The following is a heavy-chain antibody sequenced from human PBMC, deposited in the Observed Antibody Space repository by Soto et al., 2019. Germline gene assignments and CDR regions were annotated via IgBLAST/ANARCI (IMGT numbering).Heavy chain of an antibody. Sequence: SVKVSCKASGGTFSSYAISRVRQAPGQGLEWMGGIIPIFGTANYAQKFQGRVTITADESTSTAYMELNSLRSEDTAVYYCARDSDIDWGNWFDPWGQGTLVTVSS. J-gene: IGHJ5*02. CDR2: IIPIFGTA. D-gene: IGHD2-15*01. CDR1: GGTFSSYA. CDR3: ARDSDIDWGNWFDP. V-gene: IGHV1-69*13.